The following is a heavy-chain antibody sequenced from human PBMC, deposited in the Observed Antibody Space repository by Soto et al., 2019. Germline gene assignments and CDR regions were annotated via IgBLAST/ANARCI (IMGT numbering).Heavy chain of an antibody. CDR3: ARRYGASFDY. CDR2: IYYSGST. J-gene: IGHJ4*02. D-gene: IGHD4-17*01. CDR1: GGTFSGYY. V-gene: IGHV4-59*01. Sequence: SLTMRLPCGVEGGTFSGYYWSWIRQPPGKGLEWIGYIYYSGSTNYNPSLKSRVTISVDTSKNQFSLKLSSVTAADTSVYYCARRYGASFDYWGQGTLVTVSS.